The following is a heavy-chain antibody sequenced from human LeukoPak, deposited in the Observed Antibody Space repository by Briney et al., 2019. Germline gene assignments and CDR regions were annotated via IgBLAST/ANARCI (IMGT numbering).Heavy chain of an antibody. CDR3: ARDSCGVVPAAIVPCWFDP. CDR1: GFKFSSYS. V-gene: IGHV3-21*01. D-gene: IGHD2-2*01. CDR2: ISTSSSYI. Sequence: PGGSLRLSCAASGFKFSSYSMKWVRQAPGKGLEWVSFISTSSSYIYYADSLKGRFTISRDNAKNSLYLQMNSLRAEDTAVYYCARDSCGVVPAAIVPCWFDPWGQGTLVTVSS. J-gene: IGHJ5*02.